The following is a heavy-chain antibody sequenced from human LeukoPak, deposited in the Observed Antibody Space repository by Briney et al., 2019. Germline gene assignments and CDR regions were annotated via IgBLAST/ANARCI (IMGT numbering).Heavy chain of an antibody. J-gene: IGHJ4*02. CDR1: GFTFDDYG. D-gene: IGHD3-10*01. Sequence: GGSLRLSCAASGFTFDDYGMSWVRQAPGKGLEWVSAISATGGTTYYADSVKGRFTISRDNSKNTLSLQMNNLRAEDTAVYYCARGGGSENQYAPWYFDYWGQGILVTVSS. CDR3: ARGGGSENQYAPWYFDY. CDR2: ISATGGTT. V-gene: IGHV3-23*01.